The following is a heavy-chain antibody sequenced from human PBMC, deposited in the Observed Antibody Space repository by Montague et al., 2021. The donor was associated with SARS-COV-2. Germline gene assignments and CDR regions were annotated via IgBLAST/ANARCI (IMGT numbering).Heavy chain of an antibody. J-gene: IGHJ3*02. CDR3: ARIWGATRGDAFGI. CDR1: GFSLSTSGMC. CDR2: IDWDDDK. Sequence: PALVKPTQTLTLTCTFSGFSLSTSGMCVSWIRQPPGKALEWLALIDWDDDKYYSTSPKTRLTISKDTSKNQVVLTMTNMDPVDTATYYCARIWGATRGDAFGIWGQGTMVNVSS. D-gene: IGHD1-26*01. V-gene: IGHV2-70*01.